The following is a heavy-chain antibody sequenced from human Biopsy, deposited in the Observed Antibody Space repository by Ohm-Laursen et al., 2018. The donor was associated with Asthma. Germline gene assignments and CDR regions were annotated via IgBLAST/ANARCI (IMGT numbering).Heavy chain of an antibody. CDR1: GFAVSRDY. D-gene: IGHD3-22*01. CDR3: ARGDSSNWSHYYFDY. V-gene: IGHV3-53*01. Sequence: GSLRLSCTASGFAVSRDYMFWVRQAPGKGLVWVSVIYSGGTSHTADSVRGRFTISRDYSKYALYLQMHSLRAEDTAVYYCARGDSSNWSHYYFDYWGQGTLVTVSS. J-gene: IGHJ4*02. CDR2: IYSGGTS.